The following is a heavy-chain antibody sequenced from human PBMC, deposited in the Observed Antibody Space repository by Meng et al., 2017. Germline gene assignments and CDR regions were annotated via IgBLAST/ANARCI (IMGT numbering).Heavy chain of an antibody. CDR3: AHIPYSSSWYEYFQH. D-gene: IGHD6-13*01. Sequence: QSTLKESGPTRVKPTQTLTPTCTFSGFSRSTSGVGVGWIRQPPAKALEWLALIYWNDDKRYSPSLKSRLTITKDASKNQVVLTMTNMDPVDTATYYCAHIPYSSSWYEYFQHWGQGTLVTVSS. CDR2: IYWNDDK. J-gene: IGHJ1*01. CDR1: GFSRSTSGVG. V-gene: IGHV2-5*01.